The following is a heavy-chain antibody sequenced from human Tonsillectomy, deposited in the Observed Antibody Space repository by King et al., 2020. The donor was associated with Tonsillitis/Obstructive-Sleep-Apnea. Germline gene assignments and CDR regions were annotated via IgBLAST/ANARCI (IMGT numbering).Heavy chain of an antibody. V-gene: IGHV3-30*01. J-gene: IGHJ4*01. D-gene: IGHD2-15*01. CDR2: ISYDGSNQ. Sequence: VQLVESGGGVVQPGRSLRLSCAASGYTFSTYAVHWVRQAPGKGLEWGAVISYDGSNQNYAESGKGRLTISRDNYKNTMFLTMNSLRPEDTACFYCARAMDCSGPTCYSYYFDYWGLGTLVTVSS. CDR1: GYTFSTYA. CDR3: ARAMDCSGPTCYSYYFDY.